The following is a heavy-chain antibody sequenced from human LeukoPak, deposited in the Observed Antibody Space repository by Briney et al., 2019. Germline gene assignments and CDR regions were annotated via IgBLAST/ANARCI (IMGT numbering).Heavy chain of an antibody. V-gene: IGHV4-59*08. CDR2: IYYSGST. CDR3: ARLPSGTLNPPFDY. CDR1: GGSIYNHY. J-gene: IGHJ4*02. D-gene: IGHD3-10*01. Sequence: SETLSLTCTVSGGSIYNHYWSWIRQPPGKGLESVGYIYYSGSTIYNPSLKSRVTISVDTSKNQFSLKLTSVTAADTAVYYCARLPSGTLNPPFDYWGQGSQVTVSS.